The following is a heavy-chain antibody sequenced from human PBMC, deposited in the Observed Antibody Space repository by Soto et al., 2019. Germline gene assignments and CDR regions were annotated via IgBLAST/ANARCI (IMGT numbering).Heavy chain of an antibody. CDR1: GGSISRSSYY. CDR2: IYYSGST. D-gene: IGHD6-13*01. Sequence: SETRSLTCPVSGGSISRSSYYWGWIRQPPGKGLEWIGYIYYSGSTYYNPSLKSRVTISVDTSKNQFSLKLSSVTAADTAVYYCASLSLYSYGSRWLPFDYRGQGTLVTVPS. V-gene: IGHV4-39*07. J-gene: IGHJ4*02. CDR3: ASLSLYSYGSRWLPFDY.